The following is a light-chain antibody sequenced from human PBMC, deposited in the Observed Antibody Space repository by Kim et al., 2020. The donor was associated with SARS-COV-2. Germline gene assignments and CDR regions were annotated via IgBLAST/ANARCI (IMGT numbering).Light chain of an antibody. CDR2: QDR. CDR1: KLGDKY. CDR3: QAWDSSTGV. J-gene: IGLJ1*01. V-gene: IGLV3-1*01. Sequence: SYELTQPPSVAVSPGQTASITCSGEKLGDKYACWYQQKPGQSPVLVIYQDRKRPSGIPERFSGSNSGNTATLTISGTQAMDEADYYCQAWDSSTGVFATGTKGTAL.